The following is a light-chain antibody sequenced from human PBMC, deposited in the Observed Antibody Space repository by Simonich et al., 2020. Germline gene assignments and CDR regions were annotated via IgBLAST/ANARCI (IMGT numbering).Light chain of an antibody. CDR3: QQYYSTPPWT. CDR1: QSVLYSSNNKNY. J-gene: IGKJ1*01. CDR2: CAS. V-gene: IGKV4-1*01. Sequence: DIVMTQSPDSLAVSLGERATINCKSSQSVLYSSNNKNYLARNQQKPGQPPKLIIYCASTRESGVPNRFSGSGSGTDFTLTISSLQAEDVAVYYCQQYYSTPPWTFGQGTKVEIK.